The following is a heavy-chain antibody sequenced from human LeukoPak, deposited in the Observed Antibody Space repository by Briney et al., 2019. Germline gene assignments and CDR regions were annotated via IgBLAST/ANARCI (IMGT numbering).Heavy chain of an antibody. CDR2: INPSGGST. CDR3: ARGRRRYGGSSSRTYYYYFDY. J-gene: IGHJ4*02. CDR1: GYTFTSYY. V-gene: IGHV1-46*01. Sequence: ASVKVSCKASGYTFTSYYTHWVRQAPGQGLEWMGIINPSGGSTSYAQKFQGRVTITRNTSISTAYMELSSLRSEDTAVYYCARGRRRYGGSSSRTYYYYFDYWGQGTLVTVSS. D-gene: IGHD6-6*01.